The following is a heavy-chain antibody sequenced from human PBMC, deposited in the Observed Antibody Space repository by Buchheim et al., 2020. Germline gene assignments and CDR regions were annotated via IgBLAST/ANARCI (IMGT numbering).Heavy chain of an antibody. CDR1: GYTFSDSY. Sequence: QVQLVQSGAEVKKPGASVKVSCKASGYTFSDSYIHWVRQAPGQGLEWLGGISPSGDSTGYAQKSQDRVPMTRDTSTSTVYMDLSSLRSEDTALYYCARDRYRLSITIFGVVIMAEYGMDVWGQGTT. CDR3: ARDRYRLSITIFGVVIMAEYGMDV. V-gene: IGHV1-46*01. J-gene: IGHJ6*02. D-gene: IGHD3-3*01. CDR2: ISPSGDST.